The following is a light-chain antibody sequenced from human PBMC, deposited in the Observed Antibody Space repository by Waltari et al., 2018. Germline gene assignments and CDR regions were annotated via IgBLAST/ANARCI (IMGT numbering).Light chain of an antibody. V-gene: IGKV3-20*01. Sequence: EIVLTQSPGTLSLPPGERATLSCRASQSVSRFLTWYQQKPGQAPRLLIYEASNRSTDIPDRFSGSGSGSDFNLTISILGPEVFAVYYCQKYGTLPATFGQGTKVEIK. CDR3: QKYGTLPAT. CDR1: QSVSRF. J-gene: IGKJ1*01. CDR2: EAS.